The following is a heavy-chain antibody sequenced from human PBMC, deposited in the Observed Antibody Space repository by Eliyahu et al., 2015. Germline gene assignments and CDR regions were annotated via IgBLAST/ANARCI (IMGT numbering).Heavy chain of an antibody. CDR3: ARDAVTISGVHYYYMDV. CDR2: IYSDAKT. J-gene: IGHJ6*03. Sequence: EVQLVESGGGLVQPGGSLRLSCAASGFTVSNSYMSWVRQAPGKGLEWVSVIYSDAKTYYAASVKGRFTISRDNSKNTLYLQMNRLRAEDTAVYHCARDAVTISGVHYYYMDVWGKGTTVTVSS. V-gene: IGHV3-66*02. D-gene: IGHD3-3*01. CDR1: GFTVSNSY.